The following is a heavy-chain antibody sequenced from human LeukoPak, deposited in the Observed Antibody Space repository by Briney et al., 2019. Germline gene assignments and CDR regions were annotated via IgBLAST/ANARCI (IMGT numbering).Heavy chain of an antibody. J-gene: IGHJ6*02. V-gene: IGHV3-30*02. D-gene: IGHD6-19*01. CDR2: IGYDGSNK. CDR3: AKDPLYSVAGPPRYYGMDV. CDR1: GFTFGSYG. Sequence: GGSPRLSCAASGFTFGSYGMHWVRQAPGKGLEWVAFIGYDGSNKYYADSVKGRFTISRDNSKNTLYLQMNSLRAEDTAAYYCAKDPLYSVAGPPRYYGMDVWGQGTTVTVSS.